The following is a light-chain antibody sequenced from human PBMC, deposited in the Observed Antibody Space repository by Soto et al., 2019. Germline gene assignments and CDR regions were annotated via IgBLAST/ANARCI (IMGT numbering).Light chain of an antibody. CDR1: QSVSSSY. CDR2: GAS. V-gene: IGKV3-20*01. J-gene: IGKJ4*01. Sequence: EIVLTQSPGTPSLSPGERATLSCRASQSVSSSYLAWYQQKPGQAPRLLIYGASSRATGIPGRFSGSGSGTDFTLTISRLEPEDFAVYYCQQYGSSPPKLTFGGGTKVDIK. CDR3: QQYGSSPPKLT.